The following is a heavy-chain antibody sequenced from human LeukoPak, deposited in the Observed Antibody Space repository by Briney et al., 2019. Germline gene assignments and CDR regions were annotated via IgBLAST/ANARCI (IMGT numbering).Heavy chain of an antibody. J-gene: IGHJ6*02. D-gene: IGHD3-10*01. V-gene: IGHV1-69*04. CDR3: ARGTGSGSYGPHPPFSTGMDV. CDR2: IIPILGIA. CDR1: GGTFSSYA. Sequence: ASVKVSCKASGGTFSSYAISWVRQAPGQGLEWMGRIIPILGIANYAQKFQGRVTITADKSTSTAYMELSSLRSEDTAVYYCARGTGSGSYGPHPPFSTGMDVWGQGTTVTVSS.